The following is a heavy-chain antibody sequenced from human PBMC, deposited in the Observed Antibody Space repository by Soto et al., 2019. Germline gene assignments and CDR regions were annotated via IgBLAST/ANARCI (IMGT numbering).Heavy chain of an antibody. CDR2: ISGSGDKT. V-gene: IGHV3-23*01. D-gene: IGHD2-8*01. J-gene: IGHJ1*01. CDR3: ARESKWYGGQYLQD. CDR1: GFTFKYYA. Sequence: EVQLLQSGGGLAQPGTSLRLSCAASGFTFKYYAMTWVRQAPGKGLEWVSTISGSGDKTDYADSVKGRFRVSRDNSKDTRYLQMDSLRADDTALYYCARESKWYGGQYLQDWGQGTLVTVSS.